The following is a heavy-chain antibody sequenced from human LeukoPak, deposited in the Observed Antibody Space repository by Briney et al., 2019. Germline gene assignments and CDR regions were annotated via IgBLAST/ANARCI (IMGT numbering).Heavy chain of an antibody. J-gene: IGHJ6*03. V-gene: IGHV4-59*01. CDR1: GGSISSYY. Sequence: KPSETLTLTCTVSGGSISSYYWSWIRQPPGKGLEWIGYIYYSGSTNYNPSLKSRVTISVDTSKNQFSLKLSSVTAADTAVYYCARVVIVTLGYYMDVWGKGTTVTVSS. CDR2: IYYSGST. CDR3: ARVVIVTLGYYMDV. D-gene: IGHD2-15*01.